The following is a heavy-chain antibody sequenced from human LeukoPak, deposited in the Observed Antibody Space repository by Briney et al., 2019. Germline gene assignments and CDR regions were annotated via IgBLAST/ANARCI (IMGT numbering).Heavy chain of an antibody. D-gene: IGHD2-15*01. V-gene: IGHV3-21*01. CDR2: ISSSSSYI. CDR1: GFTFSSYS. J-gene: IGHJ1*01. CDR3: ASVRVPPGYCSGGSCYPAEYLQH. Sequence: GGSLRLSCAASGFTFSSYSMKWVRQAPGKGLEWVSSISSSSSYIYYADSVKGRFTISRDNAKNSLYLQMNSLRAEDTAVYYCASVRVPPGYCSGGSCYPAEYLQHWGQGTLVTVSS.